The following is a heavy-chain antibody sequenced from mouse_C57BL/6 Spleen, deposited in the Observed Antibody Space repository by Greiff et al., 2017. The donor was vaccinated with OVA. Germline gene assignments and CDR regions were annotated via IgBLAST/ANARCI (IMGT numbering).Heavy chain of an antibody. CDR2: ISDGGSYT. V-gene: IGHV5-4*01. CDR3: ARDHYSNYRFAY. Sequence: EVQRVESGGGLVKPGGSLKLSCAASGFTFSSYAMSWVRQTPEKRLEWVATISDGGSYTYYPDNVKGRFTISRDNAKNNLYLQMSHLKSEDTAMYYCARDHYSNYRFAYWGQGTLVTVSA. J-gene: IGHJ3*01. D-gene: IGHD2-5*01. CDR1: GFTFSSYA.